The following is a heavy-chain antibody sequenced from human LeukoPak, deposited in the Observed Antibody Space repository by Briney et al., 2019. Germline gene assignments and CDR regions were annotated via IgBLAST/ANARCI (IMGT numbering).Heavy chain of an antibody. CDR1: GFTFSSYW. J-gene: IGHJ4*02. Sequence: GGSLRLSCAASGFTFSSYWMSWVRQAPGKGLEWVANIKQDGSEKYYVDSVKGRFTISRDNAKNSLYLQMNSLRAEDTAVYYCARDCSSTSCYGTFDYWGQGTLVTVSS. CDR3: ARDCSSTSCYGTFDY. D-gene: IGHD2-2*01. CDR2: IKQDGSEK. V-gene: IGHV3-7*01.